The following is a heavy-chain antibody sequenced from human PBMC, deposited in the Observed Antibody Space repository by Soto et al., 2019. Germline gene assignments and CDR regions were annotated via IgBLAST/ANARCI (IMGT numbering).Heavy chain of an antibody. CDR1: GFTVRSNY. CDR2: IYSGGST. J-gene: IGHJ5*02. Sequence: GGSLRLSCAASGFTVRSNYMSWARQAPGKGLEWVSVIYSGGSTYYADSVKGRFTISRDNSKNTLYLQMNSLRAEDTAVYYCARDYGGSSSWFDPWGQGTLVTVSS. D-gene: IGHD6-6*01. CDR3: ARDYGGSSSWFDP. V-gene: IGHV3-53*01.